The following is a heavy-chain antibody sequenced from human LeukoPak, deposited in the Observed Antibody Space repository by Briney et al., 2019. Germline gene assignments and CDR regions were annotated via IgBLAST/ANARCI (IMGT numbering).Heavy chain of an antibody. V-gene: IGHV4-39*07. CDR3: ARVLGYCSGGSCGDY. CDR2: IYYSGST. CDR1: GGSISSSSYY. D-gene: IGHD2-15*01. Sequence: SETLSLTCTVSGGSISSSSYYWGWIRQPPGKGLEWIGSIYYSGSTYYNPSLKSRVTISVDTSKNQFSLKLSSVTAADTAVYYCARVLGYCSGGSCGDYWGQGTLVTVSS. J-gene: IGHJ4*02.